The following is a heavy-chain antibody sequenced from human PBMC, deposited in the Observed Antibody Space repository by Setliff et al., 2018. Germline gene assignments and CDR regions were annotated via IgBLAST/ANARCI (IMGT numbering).Heavy chain of an antibody. CDR1: GYTFTNYD. CDR3: ARGPPDFVVVPAAAKFDY. CDR2: NSV. Sequence: GASVKVSCKASGYTFTNYDINWVRQAPGQGLEWMGWNSVYAREFQGRVTMTIDTPTSTAYMELRSLRSDDTAVYYCARGPPDFVVVPAAAKFDYWGPGTLVTVSS. D-gene: IGHD2-2*01. J-gene: IGHJ4*02. V-gene: IGHV1-18*01.